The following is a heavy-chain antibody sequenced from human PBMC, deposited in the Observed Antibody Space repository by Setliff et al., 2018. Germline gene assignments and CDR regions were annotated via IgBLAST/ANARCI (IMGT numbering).Heavy chain of an antibody. V-gene: IGHV7-4-1*02. CDR3: ARGSRFGTMLYKGDYYMDV. D-gene: IGHD3-10*02. CDR1: GGTFSSYG. J-gene: IGHJ6*03. Sequence: GASVKVSCKASGGTFSSYGISWVRQAPGQGLEWMGWINTNTGNPVYAQGFTGRFVFSLDTSVSTAYLQISSLKAEDTAIYYCARGSRFGTMLYKGDYYMDVWGKGTTVTVSS. CDR2: INTNTGNP.